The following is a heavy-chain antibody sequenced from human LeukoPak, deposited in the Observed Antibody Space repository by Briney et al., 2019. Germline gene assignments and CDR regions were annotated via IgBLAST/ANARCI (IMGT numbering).Heavy chain of an antibody. Sequence: GGSLRLSCAASGFTFSSYGMHWVRQAPGKGLEWVAFIRYDGSNKYYADSVKGRFTISRDNSKNTLYLQMNSLRAEDTAVYYCAKDYGRMTTVTLDYMDVWGKGTTVTISS. CDR3: AKDYGRMTTVTLDYMDV. J-gene: IGHJ6*03. CDR2: IRYDGSNK. D-gene: IGHD4-17*01. V-gene: IGHV3-30*02. CDR1: GFTFSSYG.